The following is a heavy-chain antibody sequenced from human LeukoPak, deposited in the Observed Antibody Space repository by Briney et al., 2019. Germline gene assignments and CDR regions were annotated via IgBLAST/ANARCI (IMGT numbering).Heavy chain of an antibody. Sequence: ASVKVSCKASGYTFTSYGISWVRQAPGQGLEWMGWISAYNGNTNYAQKLQGRVTMTTDTSTSTAYMELRSLRSDDTAVYYCARDLTGIAVAGGLNYWGQGTLVTVSS. CDR1: GYTFTSYG. J-gene: IGHJ4*02. D-gene: IGHD6-19*01. CDR3: ARDLTGIAVAGGLNY. CDR2: ISAYNGNT. V-gene: IGHV1-18*01.